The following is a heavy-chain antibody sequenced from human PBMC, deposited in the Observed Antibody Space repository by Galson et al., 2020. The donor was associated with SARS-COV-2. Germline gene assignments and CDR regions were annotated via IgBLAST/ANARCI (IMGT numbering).Heavy chain of an antibody. J-gene: IGHJ5*02. CDR2: FDPEDGET. CDR1: GYTLTELS. V-gene: IGHV1-24*01. D-gene: IGHD3-10*01. Sequence: GESLKISCKVSGYTLTELSMHWVRQAPGKGLEWMGGFDPEDGETIYAQKFQGRVTMTEDTSTDTAYMALSSLRSEDTAVYYCATGTPLPRGFWVDPWGQGTLVTVSS. CDR3: ATGTPLPRGFWVDP.